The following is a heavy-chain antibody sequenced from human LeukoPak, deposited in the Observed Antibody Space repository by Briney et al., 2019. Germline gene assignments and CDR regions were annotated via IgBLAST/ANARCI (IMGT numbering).Heavy chain of an antibody. CDR3: ASRRFGESRIDY. Sequence: PSETLSLTCTVSGGSISSSSYYWGWIRQPPGKGLEWIGSIYYSGSTYYNPSLKSRVTISVDTSKNQFSLKLSSVTAADTAVYYCASRRFGESRIDYWGQGTLVTVSS. CDR2: IYYSGST. J-gene: IGHJ4*02. CDR1: GGSISSSSYY. V-gene: IGHV4-39*01. D-gene: IGHD3-10*01.